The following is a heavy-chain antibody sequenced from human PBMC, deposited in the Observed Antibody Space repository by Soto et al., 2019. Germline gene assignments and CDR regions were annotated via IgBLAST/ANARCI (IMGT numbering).Heavy chain of an antibody. CDR1: GGTFSSYT. Sequence: GASVKVSCKASGGTFSSYTISWVRQAPGQGLEWMGRIIPILGIANYAQKFQGRVTITADKSTSTAYMELSSLRSEDTAVYYCAREIVEWPPVGESFDIWGHGTMVTVS. V-gene: IGHV1-69*04. D-gene: IGHD2-21*01. J-gene: IGHJ3*02. CDR2: IIPILGIA. CDR3: AREIVEWPPVGESFDI.